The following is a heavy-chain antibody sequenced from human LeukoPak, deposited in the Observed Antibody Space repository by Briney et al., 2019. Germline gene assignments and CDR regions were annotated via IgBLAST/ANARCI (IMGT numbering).Heavy chain of an antibody. CDR2: IWYDGSNK. D-gene: IGHD5-18*01. J-gene: IGHJ4*02. CDR3: ARDAEYTAMAKPDY. V-gene: IGHV3-33*01. CDR1: GFTFSSYG. Sequence: GGSLRLSCAASGFTFSSYGMHWVRQAPGKGLEWVAVIWYDGSNKYYADSVKGRFTISGDNSKNTLYLQMNSLRAEDTAVYYCARDAEYTAMAKPDYWGQGTLVTVSS.